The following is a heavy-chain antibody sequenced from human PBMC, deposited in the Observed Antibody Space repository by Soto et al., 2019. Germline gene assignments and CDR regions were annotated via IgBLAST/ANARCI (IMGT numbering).Heavy chain of an antibody. CDR1: GFSLSTTGVG. D-gene: IGHD3-10*01. J-gene: IGHJ5*02. V-gene: IGHV2-5*02. CDR3: EKRLPHYGLGRKRGNGFDP. Sequence: QITLKESGPTLVRPTQTLTLTCTFSGFSLSTTGVGVGWIRQPPGKALEWLALIYWDDDKRYSPSLKSRLTSTHDTSNKEVILTKTNMDPVDPTRYYLEKRLPHYGLGRKRGNGFDPWGQGTLVTVSS. CDR2: IYWDDDK.